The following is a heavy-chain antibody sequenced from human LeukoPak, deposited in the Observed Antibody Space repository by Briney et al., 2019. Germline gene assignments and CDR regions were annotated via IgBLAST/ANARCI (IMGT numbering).Heavy chain of an antibody. CDR2: IYTSGST. J-gene: IGHJ6*03. CDR1: GGSISSGSYY. D-gene: IGHD3/OR15-3a*01. V-gene: IGHV4-61*02. Sequence: PSETLSLTCTVSGGSISSGSYYWSWIRQPAGKGLEWIGRIYTSGSTNYNPSLKSRVTISVDTSKNQFSLKLSSVTAGDTAVYYCARDLDWNYPMDVWGKGTTVTVSS. CDR3: ARDLDWNYPMDV.